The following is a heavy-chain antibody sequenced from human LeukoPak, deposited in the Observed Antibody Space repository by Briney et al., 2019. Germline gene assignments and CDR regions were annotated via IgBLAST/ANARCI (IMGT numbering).Heavy chain of an antibody. V-gene: IGHV3-21*01. D-gene: IGHD6-19*01. CDR3: ARGQPDGWYQGDY. Sequence: GGSLRLSCAASGFTFSSYSMNWVRQAPGKGLEWVSSMSSSSSYIYYADSVTGRFNISRDNAKNSLYLQMNSLRAEDPAVNYCARGQPDGWYQGDYWGQGPLVTASS. CDR1: GFTFSSYS. J-gene: IGHJ4*02. CDR2: MSSSSSYI.